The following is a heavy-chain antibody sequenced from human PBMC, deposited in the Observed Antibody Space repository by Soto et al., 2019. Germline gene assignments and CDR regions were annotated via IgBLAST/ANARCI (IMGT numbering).Heavy chain of an antibody. D-gene: IGHD2-15*01. CDR1: GFTFSSYG. CDR2: IWYDGSNK. CDR3: ARGGYCSGGSCYSVDYYYGMDV. V-gene: IGHV3-33*01. Sequence: QVQLLESVGGVVQPGRSLRLSCAASGFTFSSYGMHWVSQAPGKGLEWVAVIWYDGSNKYYADSVKGRFTISRDNSKNTLYLQMNSLRAEDTAVYYCARGGYCSGGSCYSVDYYYGMDVWGQGTTVTVSS. J-gene: IGHJ6*02.